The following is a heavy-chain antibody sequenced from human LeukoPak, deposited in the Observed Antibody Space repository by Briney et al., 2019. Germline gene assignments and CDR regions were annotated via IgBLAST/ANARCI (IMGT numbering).Heavy chain of an antibody. D-gene: IGHD2-15*01. CDR1: GFTFSNAW. CDR3: TTASDIVVVVAATGVPGIVDP. CDR2: IKSKTDGGTT. J-gene: IGHJ5*02. Sequence: PGGSLRLSCPASGFTFSNAWMSWVRQAPGKGLEWVGRIKSKTDGGTTDYAAPVKGRFTISRDDSKNTLYLQMNSLKTEDTAVYYCTTASDIVVVVAATGVPGIVDPWGQGTLVTVSS. V-gene: IGHV3-15*01.